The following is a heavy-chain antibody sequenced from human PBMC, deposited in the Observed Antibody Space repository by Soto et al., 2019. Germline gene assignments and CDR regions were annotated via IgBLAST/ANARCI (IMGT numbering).Heavy chain of an antibody. V-gene: IGHV1-2*02. CDR3: ARDGAVPGTYDY. CDR2: MNPKTGGT. J-gene: IGHJ4*02. D-gene: IGHD6-19*01. CDR1: AYSFTGSS. Sequence: QVQLVQSGAEVKKPGASVTVSCTAFAYSFTGSSIHWVRQAPGQGLEWMGYMNPKTGGTKYAQKFQGRVNMTRDTSISTAYMDMSSMRADDTAIYFCARDGAVPGTYDYWGQGTPVTVSS.